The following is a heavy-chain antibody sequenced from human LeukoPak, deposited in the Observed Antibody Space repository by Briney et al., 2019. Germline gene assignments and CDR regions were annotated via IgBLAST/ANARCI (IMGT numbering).Heavy chain of an antibody. CDR2: INPDESDK. CDR3: ARDRVATVFTYHPMFDS. J-gene: IGHJ5*01. Sequence: GGSLRLSCAASRFTFSVHWMHWVRQAPGKGLEWVSRINPDESDKACADSVKGRFTISRDNAKSTLYLQMNSLRVEDTAVYYCARDRVATVFTYHPMFDSWGPGTLVTVSS. D-gene: IGHD2-21*02. CDR1: RFTFSVHW. V-gene: IGHV3-74*01.